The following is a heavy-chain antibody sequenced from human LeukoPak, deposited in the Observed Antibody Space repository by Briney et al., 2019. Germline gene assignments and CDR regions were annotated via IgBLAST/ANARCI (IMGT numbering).Heavy chain of an antibody. CDR3: TRDRDGSALRFDP. D-gene: IGHD5-24*01. CDR2: INPNSGGT. Sequence: ASVKVSCKASGYTFTGYYIHWVRQAPGQGLEWMGRINPNSGGTNYAQKFQGRVTMTRDTSISTAYMELSRLRSDDTAVYYCTRDRDGSALRFDPWGQGTPVTVSS. J-gene: IGHJ5*02. V-gene: IGHV1-2*06. CDR1: GYTFTGYY.